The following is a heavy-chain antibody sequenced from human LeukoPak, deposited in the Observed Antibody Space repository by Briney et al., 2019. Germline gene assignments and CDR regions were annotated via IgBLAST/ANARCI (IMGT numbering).Heavy chain of an antibody. CDR1: GGSISSYY. J-gene: IGHJ4*02. Sequence: KASETLSLTCTVSGGSISSYYWSWIRQPPGKGLEWIGYIYYSGSTNYNPSLKSRVTISVDTSKNQFSLKLSSVTAADTAVYYCARLMDSSSWYFDYWGQGTLVTVSS. V-gene: IGHV4-59*01. D-gene: IGHD6-13*01. CDR2: IYYSGST. CDR3: ARLMDSSSWYFDY.